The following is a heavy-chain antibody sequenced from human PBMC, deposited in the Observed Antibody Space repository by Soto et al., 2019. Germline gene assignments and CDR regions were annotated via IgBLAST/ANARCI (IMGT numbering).Heavy chain of an antibody. J-gene: IGHJ6*02. CDR2: ISAYNGNT. D-gene: IGHD6-19*01. CDR3: AYIPHSSGWLYYYGMDV. Sequence: APVKVSCKASGCTFPSYGIIWVRQAPGPGLEWMGWISAYNGNTNYAQKLQGRVTMTTDTSTSTAYMELRSLRSDDTAVYYCAYIPHSSGWLYYYGMDVWGQGTTVTVS. CDR1: GCTFPSYG. V-gene: IGHV1-18*01.